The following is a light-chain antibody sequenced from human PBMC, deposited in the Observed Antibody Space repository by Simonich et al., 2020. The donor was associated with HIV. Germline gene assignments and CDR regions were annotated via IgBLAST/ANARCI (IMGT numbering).Light chain of an antibody. V-gene: IGKV4-1*01. CDR3: QQYYSTPLT. J-gene: IGKJ4*01. Sequence: DIVMTQSPDSLAVSLGERATINCRSSQSVLYSSNNKNYLAWYQKKQGQPPKLLLYWASTRESGVPGRFRGSGSGTDFTLTISSLQAEDVAVYYCQQYYSTPLTFGGGTKVEIK. CDR1: QSVLYSSNNKNY. CDR2: WAS.